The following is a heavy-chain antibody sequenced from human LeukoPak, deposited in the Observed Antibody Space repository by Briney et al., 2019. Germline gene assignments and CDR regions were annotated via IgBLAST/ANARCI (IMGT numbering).Heavy chain of an antibody. D-gene: IGHD2-15*01. Sequence: SETLSLTCAVYGGSFRGYYWSWIREPPGKGLEWIGEINHSGSTNYNPSPKSRVTISVDTSKNQFSLKLSSVTAADTAVYYCPRASPLFYCSGGSCYSPYYYYYMDVWGKGTTATVSS. CDR3: PRASPLFYCSGGSCYSPYYYYYMDV. CDR1: GGSFRGYY. J-gene: IGHJ6*03. CDR2: INHSGST. V-gene: IGHV4-34*01.